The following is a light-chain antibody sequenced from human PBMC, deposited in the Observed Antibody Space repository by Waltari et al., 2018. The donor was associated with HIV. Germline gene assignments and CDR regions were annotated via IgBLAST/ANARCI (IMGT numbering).Light chain of an antibody. CDR1: SSNIGAGFA. CDR2: GDT. Sequence: QSVLTQPPSVSGAPGQRVTISCTGNSSNIGAGFAVHWYQQLPETAPKLLTYGDTNRPSGVPDRFSGSKSGTSASLAITGLQAEDEADYYCQSYDSGLSVVFGGGTKLTVL. J-gene: IGLJ3*02. V-gene: IGLV1-40*01. CDR3: QSYDSGLSVV.